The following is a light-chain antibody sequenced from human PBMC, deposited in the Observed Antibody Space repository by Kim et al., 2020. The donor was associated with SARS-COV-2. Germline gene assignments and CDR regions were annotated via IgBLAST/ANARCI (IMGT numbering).Light chain of an antibody. CDR1: QTISNN. V-gene: IGKV1-39*01. CDR2: AAS. CDR3: QQSSSTLRYT. J-gene: IGKJ2*01. Sequence: DIQMTQSPSSLSASVGDRVTITCRASQTISNNLNWYQQKPGKAPDLLIYAASTLRRGVPSRFSGSGSGTDFTLTISSLQPEDFATYYCQQSSSTLRYTFGQGTKLEI.